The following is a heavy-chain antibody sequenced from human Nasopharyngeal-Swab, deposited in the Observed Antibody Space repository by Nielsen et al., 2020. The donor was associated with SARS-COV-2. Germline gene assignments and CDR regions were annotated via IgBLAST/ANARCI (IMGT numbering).Heavy chain of an antibody. Sequence: GESLKISCAASGFTFSDYYMSWIRQAPGKGLEWVSYISSSSSYTNYADSVKGRFTISRDNAKNSLYLQMNSLGAEDTAVYYCARDSGSGSYRGAFDIWGQGTMVTVSS. V-gene: IGHV3-11*06. D-gene: IGHD3-10*01. CDR3: ARDSGSGSYRGAFDI. CDR2: ISSSSSYT. J-gene: IGHJ3*02. CDR1: GFTFSDYY.